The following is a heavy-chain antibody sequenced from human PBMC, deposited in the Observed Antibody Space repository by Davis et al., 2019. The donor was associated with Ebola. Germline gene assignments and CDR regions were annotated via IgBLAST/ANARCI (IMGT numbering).Heavy chain of an antibody. CDR1: GFTFSSYW. CDR2: IKEDGSDK. CDR3: VRGYYGMDV. V-gene: IGHV3-7*01. Sequence: GESLKISCAASGFTFSSYWMNWVRQAPGKGLEWVANIKEDGSDKYYVDSVKGRFTISRDNAKNSLYLQMNNLRAEDTAVYYCVRGYYGMDVWGQGTTVTVSS. J-gene: IGHJ6*02.